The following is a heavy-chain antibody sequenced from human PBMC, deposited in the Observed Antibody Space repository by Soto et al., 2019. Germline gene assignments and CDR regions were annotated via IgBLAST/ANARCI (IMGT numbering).Heavy chain of an antibody. D-gene: IGHD6-25*01. V-gene: IGHV1-69*13. Sequence: ASVKVSCKVSGYTLTELSMHWVRQAPGQGLEWMGGIIPIFGTANYAQKFQGRVTITADESTSTAYMELSSLRSEDTAVYYCATAASSAPTPGAFDIWGKGTMVTVSS. CDR2: IIPIFGTA. CDR3: ATAASSAPTPGAFDI. CDR1: GYTLTELS. J-gene: IGHJ3*02.